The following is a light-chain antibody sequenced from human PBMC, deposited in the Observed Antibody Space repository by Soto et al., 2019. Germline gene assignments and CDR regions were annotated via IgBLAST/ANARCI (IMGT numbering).Light chain of an antibody. CDR3: CSYTGSYTLV. CDR2: DVS. J-gene: IGLJ1*01. CDR1: SSDVGGYNY. V-gene: IGLV2-11*01. Sequence: QSALTQPRSVSVSPGQSVTISCTGTSSDVGGYNYVSWYQQHPGKAPKLMIYDVSKRPSGVPDRFSGSKSGNTASLTISGLQAEDDADYYCCSYTGSYTLVFGTGTKVTVL.